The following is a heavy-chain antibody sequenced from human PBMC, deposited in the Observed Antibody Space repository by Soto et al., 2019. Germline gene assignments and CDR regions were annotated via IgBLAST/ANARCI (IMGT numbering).Heavy chain of an antibody. V-gene: IGHV3-23*01. D-gene: IGHD1-26*01. J-gene: IGHJ4*02. CDR1: GFTLSSSD. CDR3: ATAMGTFVLSSSGYFDY. CDR2: IRGSGATT. Sequence: GGSMRRSCAAAGFTLSSSDMSWVSPAQGKGLEWVEGIRGSGATTSYADSVKGRFTISRDTSMSTLFLQMNSLRAEDTAIYYCATAMGTFVLSSSGYFDYWGQGTLVTVSS.